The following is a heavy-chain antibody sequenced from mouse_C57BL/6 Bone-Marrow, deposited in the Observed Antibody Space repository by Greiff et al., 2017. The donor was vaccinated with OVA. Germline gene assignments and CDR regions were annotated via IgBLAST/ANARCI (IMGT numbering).Heavy chain of an antibody. CDR3: ARRLSLFYYGSSYYFDY. CDR1: GFSLSTFGMG. D-gene: IGHD1-1*01. CDR2: IWWDDDK. V-gene: IGHV8-8*01. Sequence: QVTLKVSGPGILQPSQTLSLTCSFSGFSLSTFGMGVGWIRQPSGKGLEWLAHIWWDDDKYYNPALKSRLTISKDTSKNQVFLKIANVDTADTATDYCARRLSLFYYGSSYYFDYWGQGTTLTVSS. J-gene: IGHJ2*01.